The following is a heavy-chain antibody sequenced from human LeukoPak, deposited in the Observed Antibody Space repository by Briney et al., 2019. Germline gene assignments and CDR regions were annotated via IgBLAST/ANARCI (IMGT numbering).Heavy chain of an antibody. CDR2: ISSSSSYI. V-gene: IGHV3-21*01. Sequence: GRSLRLSCAASGFTFSSYAMHWVRQAPGKGLEWVSSISSSSSYIYYADSVKGRFTISRDNAKNSLYLQMNSLRAEDTAVYYCARADGYIEFDYWGQGTLVTVSS. CDR1: GFTFSSYA. D-gene: IGHD5-24*01. CDR3: ARADGYIEFDY. J-gene: IGHJ4*02.